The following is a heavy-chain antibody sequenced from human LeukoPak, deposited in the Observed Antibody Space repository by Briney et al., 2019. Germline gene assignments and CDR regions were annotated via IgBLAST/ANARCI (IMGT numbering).Heavy chain of an antibody. CDR3: ARVDGVRLSITMVRGVPNWFDP. V-gene: IGHV5-51*01. D-gene: IGHD3-10*01. CDR2: IYPGDSDT. J-gene: IGHJ5*02. Sequence: GESLKISCKGSGYSFTSYWIGWVRQMPGKGLEWMGIIYPGDSDTRYSPSFQGQVTISADKSISTAYLQWSSLKASDTAMYYCARVDGVRLSITMVRGVPNWFDPWGQGTLVTVSS. CDR1: GYSFTSYW.